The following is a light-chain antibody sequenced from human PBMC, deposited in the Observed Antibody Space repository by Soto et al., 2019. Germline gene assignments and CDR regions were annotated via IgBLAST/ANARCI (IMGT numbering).Light chain of an antibody. Sequence: DIVMTQSPDSLAVSLGERATINCKSSQSVLSSSNNRNYLAWYQQRPGQPPKLLIYWASTPESGVPDRFSGSGSGTDFTLTINSLQAEDVAVYYCQQFLSTYITFGQGTRLEIK. V-gene: IGKV4-1*01. CDR2: WAS. J-gene: IGKJ5*01. CDR3: QQFLSTYIT. CDR1: QSVLSSSNNRNY.